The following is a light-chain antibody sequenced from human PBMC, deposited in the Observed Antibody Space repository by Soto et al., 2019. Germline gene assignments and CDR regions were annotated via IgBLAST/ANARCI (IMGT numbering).Light chain of an antibody. CDR2: EVS. Sequence: QSVLTQPASVSGSPGQSITISCTGTSSDAGGYNYVSWHQRHPGKAPKLMVYEVSNRPSGVSNRFSGSKSGNTASLTISGLQAEDEADYYCSSYTSSSTYVFGTGTKVTVL. CDR1: SSDAGGYNY. J-gene: IGLJ1*01. V-gene: IGLV2-14*01. CDR3: SSYTSSSTYV.